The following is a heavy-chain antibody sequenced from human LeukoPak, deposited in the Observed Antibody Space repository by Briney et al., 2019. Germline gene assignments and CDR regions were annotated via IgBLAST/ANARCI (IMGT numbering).Heavy chain of an antibody. V-gene: IGHV4-39*07. CDR3: ARDLRITMVRGVMGWFDP. CDR2: IYYSGST. Sequence: PSETLSLTCTASGGSISSSSYYWGWIRQPPGKGLEWIGSIYYSGSTYYNPSLKSRVTISVDTSKNQFSLKLSSVTAADTAVYYCARDLRITMVRGVMGWFDPWGQGTLVTVSS. J-gene: IGHJ5*02. CDR1: GGSISSSSYY. D-gene: IGHD3-10*01.